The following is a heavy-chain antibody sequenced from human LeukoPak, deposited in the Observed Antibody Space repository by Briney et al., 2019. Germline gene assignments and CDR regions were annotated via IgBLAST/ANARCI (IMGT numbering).Heavy chain of an antibody. J-gene: IGHJ4*02. Sequence: HPGRSLRLSCAASGFTFSSYGMHWVRQAPGKGLEWVAVIWYDGGNKYYADSVKGRFTISRDNSKNTLYLQMNSLRAEDTAVYYCASDPYPGPYYFDYWGQGTLVTVSS. CDR2: IWYDGGNK. CDR3: ASDPYPGPYYFDY. D-gene: IGHD2-2*01. CDR1: GFTFSSYG. V-gene: IGHV3-33*01.